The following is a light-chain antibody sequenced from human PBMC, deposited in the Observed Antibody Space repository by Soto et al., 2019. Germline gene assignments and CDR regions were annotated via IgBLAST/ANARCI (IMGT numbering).Light chain of an antibody. V-gene: IGKV3-11*01. Sequence: EIVLTHSPGTLSLSPWERATLSCRASQSVSSNSLAWYQHKPGQAPSLLIYDSSNRATGIPARFSGSGSGTDFTLTIISLQPEDFAVYYCQQRSNWPPMYTFGQGTKVDIK. CDR2: DSS. CDR1: QSVSSN. CDR3: QQRSNWPPMYT. J-gene: IGKJ2*01.